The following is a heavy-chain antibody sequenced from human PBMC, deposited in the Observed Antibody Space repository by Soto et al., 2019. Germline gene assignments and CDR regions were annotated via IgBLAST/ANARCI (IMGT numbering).Heavy chain of an antibody. CDR1: GGTFRNYP. V-gene: IGHV1-69*02. J-gene: IGHJ4*02. CDR2: IFPLTDIP. Sequence: QVQLVQSGTEVKKPGSSVKVSCKASGGTFRNYPINWVRQAPGQGLEWMGSIFPLTDIPDYAQNFQARLTISADKSTSTAYMELSSLTSDDTAMYFCARGTLVVFNYFESWGQGTLVTVSS. CDR3: ARGTLVVFNYFES. D-gene: IGHD1-1*01.